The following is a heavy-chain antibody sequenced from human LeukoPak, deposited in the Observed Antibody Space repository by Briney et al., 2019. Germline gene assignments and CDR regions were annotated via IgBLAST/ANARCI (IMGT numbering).Heavy chain of an antibody. V-gene: IGHV4-61*02. CDR1: GGSISSGSYC. CDR2: NYTSGST. Sequence: PSQTLSLTCTVSGGSISSGSYCWSWIRQPAGKGLEWFGRNYTSGSTNYNPSLTSRVTISVDTSKNQFSLKLSSVTAADTAVYYCASISHGYSSAHGDYWGQGTLVTVSS. CDR3: ASISHGYSSAHGDY. D-gene: IGHD6-25*01. J-gene: IGHJ4*02.